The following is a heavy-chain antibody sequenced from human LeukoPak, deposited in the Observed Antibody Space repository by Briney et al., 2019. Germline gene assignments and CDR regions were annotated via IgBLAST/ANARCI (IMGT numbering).Heavy chain of an antibody. J-gene: IGHJ3*02. V-gene: IGHV3-23*01. CDR2: ISGSGGST. D-gene: IGHD3-22*01. Sequence: PGGSLRLSCAASGFTFSSYAMSWVRQAPGKGLEWVSAISGSGGSTYYADSVKGRFTISGDNSKNTLYLQMNSLRAEDTAVYYCAKYMELDYYDSSGYHGAFDIWGQGTMVTVSS. CDR1: GFTFSSYA. CDR3: AKYMELDYYDSSGYHGAFDI.